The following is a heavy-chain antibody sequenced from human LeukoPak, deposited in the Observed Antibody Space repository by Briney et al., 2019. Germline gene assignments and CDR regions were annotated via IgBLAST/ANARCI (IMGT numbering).Heavy chain of an antibody. CDR3: AKDLKVQDIAVVVAAIFDL. V-gene: IGHV3-23*01. J-gene: IGHJ2*01. Sequence: GGSLRLSCAASGFTFISYAMSWARQAPGKGLEWVSAISGSGGSTYYADSLKGRFTISRDNSKNTLYLQMNSLRAEDTAVYYCAKDLKVQDIAVVVAAIFDLWGRGTLVTVSP. CDR1: GFTFISYA. D-gene: IGHD2-15*01. CDR2: ISGSGGST.